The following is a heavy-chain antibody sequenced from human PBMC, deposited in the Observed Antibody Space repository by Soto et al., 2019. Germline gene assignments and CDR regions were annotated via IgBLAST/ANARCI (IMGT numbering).Heavy chain of an antibody. CDR1: GDSINSDNYY. Sequence: PSETLSLTCSVSGDSINSDNYYWGWIRQPPGKGLEWIGSIYYRGNTYYNPSLKSRVTISVDKSKSQFSLKLSSVTAADTAVYYCARGLGTIFGVTYYFDYWGQGTLVTVSS. CDR2: IYYRGNT. D-gene: IGHD3-3*01. J-gene: IGHJ4*02. V-gene: IGHV4-39*01. CDR3: ARGLGTIFGVTYYFDY.